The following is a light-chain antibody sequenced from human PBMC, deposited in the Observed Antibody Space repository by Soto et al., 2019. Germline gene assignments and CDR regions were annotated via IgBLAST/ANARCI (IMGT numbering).Light chain of an antibody. CDR3: KQSGSSPIT. CDR2: DAY. V-gene: IGKV3D-20*01. Sequence: EIVWAQSPATLSLSPGDRATLSCGASQSVSRSYLAWYQQKPGLAPRLIIYDAYTRATGIPDRFSGSGSGTDFTLTISRLEPEDFAVYYCKQSGSSPITFGQGTRLEIK. J-gene: IGKJ5*01. CDR1: QSVSRSY.